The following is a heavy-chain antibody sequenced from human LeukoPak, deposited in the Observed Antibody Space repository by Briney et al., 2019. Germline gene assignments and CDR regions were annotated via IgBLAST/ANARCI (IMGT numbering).Heavy chain of an antibody. J-gene: IGHJ4*02. CDR3: ARDGKAVAADFDY. CDR2: ISGHNGNT. V-gene: IGHV1-18*01. Sequence: GASVKVSCKTSGYTFTTYGLSWVRQARGQGLEWMGWISGHNGNTNYAHKFQGRVSMTTDTPTRTAYMELKSLRSDDTAVYYCARDGKAVAADFDYWGQGTLVTVSS. D-gene: IGHD6-19*01. CDR1: GYTFTTYG.